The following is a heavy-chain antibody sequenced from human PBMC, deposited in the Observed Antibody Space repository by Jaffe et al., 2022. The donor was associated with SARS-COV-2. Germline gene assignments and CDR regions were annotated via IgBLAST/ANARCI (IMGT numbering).Heavy chain of an antibody. CDR2: ISYDGSNK. V-gene: IGHV3-30-3*01. D-gene: IGHD3-10*01. CDR1: GFTFSSYA. J-gene: IGHJ4*02. Sequence: QVQLVESGGGVVQPGRSLRLSCAASGFTFSSYAMHWVRQAPGKGLEWVAVISYDGSNKYYADSVKGRFTISRDNSKNTLYLQMNSLRAEDTAVYYCARVSRGPFDYWGQGTLVTVSS. CDR3: ARVSRGPFDY.